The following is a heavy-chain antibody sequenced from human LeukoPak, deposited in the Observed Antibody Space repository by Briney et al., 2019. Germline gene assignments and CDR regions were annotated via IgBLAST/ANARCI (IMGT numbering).Heavy chain of an antibody. CDR3: ARATMVAGYYYFDY. CDR1: GGSISNYY. CDR2: MYYGGST. D-gene: IGHD1-26*01. Sequence: SETLSLTCTVSGGSISNYYWSWIRQPPGKGLEWIGYMYYGGSTNYNPSLKSRVSISVDTSKNQFSLKLSSVTAADTAVYYCARATMVAGYYYFDYWGQGTLVTVSS. V-gene: IGHV4-59*01. J-gene: IGHJ4*02.